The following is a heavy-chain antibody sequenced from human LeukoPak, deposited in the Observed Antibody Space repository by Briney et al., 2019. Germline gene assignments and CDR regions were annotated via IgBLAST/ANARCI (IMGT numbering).Heavy chain of an antibody. J-gene: IGHJ6*03. CDR1: GFTFSSYW. V-gene: IGHV3-7*01. Sequence: GGSLRLSCAASGFTFSSYWMSWVRQAPGKGLEWVANIKQDGSEKYYVDSVKGRFTISRDNAKNSLYPQMNSLRAEDTAVYYCARGFGELNSYYYMDVWGKGTTVTVSS. CDR2: IKQDGSEK. D-gene: IGHD3-10*01. CDR3: ARGFGELNSYYYMDV.